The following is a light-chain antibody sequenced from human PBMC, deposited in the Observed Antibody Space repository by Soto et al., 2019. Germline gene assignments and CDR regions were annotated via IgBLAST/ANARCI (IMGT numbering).Light chain of an antibody. Sequence: QTVVTQEPSLTVSPGGTVTLTCASSTEAVTSGYYPGWFQQRPGQAPTTLIHSTSIKHSWTHTRFSGSLLGGKAALTLSAVQPEDEANYYCLLYFGGAQVFGGGTKRTVL. CDR2: STS. J-gene: IGLJ3*02. CDR1: TEAVTSGYY. CDR3: LLYFGGAQV. V-gene: IGLV7-43*01.